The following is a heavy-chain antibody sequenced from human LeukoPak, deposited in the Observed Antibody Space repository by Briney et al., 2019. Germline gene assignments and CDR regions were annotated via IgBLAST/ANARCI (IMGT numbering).Heavy chain of an antibody. CDR3: TTDRRQFETGAQFDY. CDR2: IKSKRDDEAT. D-gene: IGHD3-10*01. Sequence: GGSVTLSCAASGFSFNSAWRSWLRQAPGMGLEWVARIKSKRDDEATDYRERVKDRFTISRDDSQIVANLQMNSLRTEDTCVYYRTTDRRQFETGAQFDYWGQGTRVTVSS. J-gene: IGHJ4*02. V-gene: IGHV3-15*01. CDR1: GFSFNSAW.